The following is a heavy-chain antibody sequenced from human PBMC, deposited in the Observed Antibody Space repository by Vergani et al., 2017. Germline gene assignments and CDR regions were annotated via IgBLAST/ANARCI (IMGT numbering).Heavy chain of an antibody. CDR2: VSPYKGKT. Sequence: QSQLVQSGDEVKKPGAPVKVSRKTSGYSFINYGISWVRQAPGQSVEWLGWVSPYKGKTNNGPKIQGRVTMTTETSTRTAYMQLRGLTFDDTGVYCCATEGFYDNIRGTYRPPSYYGMGVWGQGTKVTVAS. V-gene: IGHV1-18*01. D-gene: IGHD3-9*01. CDR3: ATEGFYDNIRGTYRPPSYYGMGV. J-gene: IGHJ6*02. CDR1: GYSFINYG.